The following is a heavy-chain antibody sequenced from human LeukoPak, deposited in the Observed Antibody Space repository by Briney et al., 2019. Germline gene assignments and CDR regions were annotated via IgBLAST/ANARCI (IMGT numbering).Heavy chain of an antibody. V-gene: IGHV3-33*01. CDR2: IWYGGSNK. J-gene: IGHJ4*02. Sequence: QPGRSLRLSCAASGFTFSSYGMHWVRQAPGKGLEWVAVIWYGGSNKYYADSVKGRFTISRDNSKNTLYLQMNSLRAEDTAVYYCARVPIVPGNWAYFDYWGQGTLVTVSS. CDR3: ARVPIVPGNWAYFDY. CDR1: GFTFSSYG. D-gene: IGHD7-27*01.